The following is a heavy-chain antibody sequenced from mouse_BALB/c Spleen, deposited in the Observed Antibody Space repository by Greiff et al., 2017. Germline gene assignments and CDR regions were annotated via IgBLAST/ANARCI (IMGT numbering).Heavy chain of an antibody. D-gene: IGHD3-1*01. CDR2: IWGDGST. J-gene: IGHJ4*01. CDR3: AREGELGSYYAMDD. Sequence: QVQLKESGPGLVAPSQSLSITCTVSGFSLTGYGVNWVRQPPGKGLEWLGMIWGDGSTDYNSALKSRLSISKDNSKSQVFLKMSSLQTDETARYYCAREGELGSYYAMDDWGQGTSVTVSS. CDR1: GFSLTGYG. V-gene: IGHV2-6-7*01.